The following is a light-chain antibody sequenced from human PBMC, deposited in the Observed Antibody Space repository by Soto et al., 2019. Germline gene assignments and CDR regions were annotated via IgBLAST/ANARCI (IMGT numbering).Light chain of an antibody. CDR2: GNN. CDR3: QSFDTNLRGSL. V-gene: IGLV1-40*01. Sequence: QLVLTQPPSVSGAAGQRVTISCSGTSSNIGVGYDVHWYHQLPGTAPKLLIFGNNNRPSGVPARFSASRSGTSASLAITGLQAEDEADYYCQSFDTNLRGSLFGGGTKLTVL. J-gene: IGLJ3*02. CDR1: SSNIGVGYD.